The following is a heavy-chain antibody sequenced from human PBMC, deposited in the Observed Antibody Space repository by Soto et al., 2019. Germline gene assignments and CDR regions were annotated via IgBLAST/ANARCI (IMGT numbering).Heavy chain of an antibody. D-gene: IGHD6-13*01. CDR3: ARAPPKTSSSWYYFDY. V-gene: IGHV1-2*02. CDR1: GYTFTGYY. Sequence: QVQLVQSGAEVKKPGASVKVSCKASGYTFTGYYMHWVRQAPGQGLEWMGWINPNSGGTNYAQKFQGRVTMTRDTSISTAYMELSRLRSDDTAVYYCARAPPKTSSSWYYFDYWGQGTQVTVSS. CDR2: INPNSGGT. J-gene: IGHJ4*02.